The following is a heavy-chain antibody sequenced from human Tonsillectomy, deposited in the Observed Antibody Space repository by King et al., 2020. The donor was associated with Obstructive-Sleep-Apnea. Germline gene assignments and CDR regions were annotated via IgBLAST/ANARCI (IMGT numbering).Heavy chain of an antibody. CDR2: IYYSGST. D-gene: IGHD4-17*01. Sequence: PLQESGPGLVKPSETLSLTCTVSGGSISSYYWSWIRQPPGKGLEWIGYIYYSGSTNYNPSLKSRVTISVDTSKNQFSLKLSSVTAADTAVYYCARDNALYGDYVAFDIWGQGTMVTVSS. V-gene: IGHV4-59*01. J-gene: IGHJ3*02. CDR1: GGSISSYY. CDR3: ARDNALYGDYVAFDI.